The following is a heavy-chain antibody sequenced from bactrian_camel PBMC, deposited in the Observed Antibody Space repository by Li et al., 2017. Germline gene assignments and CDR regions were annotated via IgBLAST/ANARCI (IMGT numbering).Heavy chain of an antibody. Sequence: VQLVESGGGLVQPGGSLSVSCAASGFTFASYWMFWVRQLPGKGLERVSSINEGGDTTNYADSVRGRFTISRDNAKNTVYLQMNSLKPEDTAVYYCVRDLGPDGTIFGYWGQGTQVTFS. CDR2: INEGGDTT. J-gene: IGHJ6*01. CDR1: GFTFASYW. V-gene: IGHV3S1*01. CDR3: VRDLGPDGTIFGY. D-gene: IGHD5*01.